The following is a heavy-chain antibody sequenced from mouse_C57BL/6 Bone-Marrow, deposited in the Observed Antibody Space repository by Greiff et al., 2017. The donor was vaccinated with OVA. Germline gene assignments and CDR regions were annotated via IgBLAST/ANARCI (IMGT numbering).Heavy chain of an antibody. Sequence: EVNVVESGGGLVQPGGSLKLSCAASGFTFSDFYMYWIRQTPEKRLEWVAYISNGGGSTYYPDTVKGRFTISRDNAKNTLYLQMSRLKSSDTAMYYCARLDAMDYWGQGTSVTVSS. CDR2: ISNGGGST. CDR3: ARLDAMDY. V-gene: IGHV5-12*01. J-gene: IGHJ4*01. CDR1: GFTFSDFY.